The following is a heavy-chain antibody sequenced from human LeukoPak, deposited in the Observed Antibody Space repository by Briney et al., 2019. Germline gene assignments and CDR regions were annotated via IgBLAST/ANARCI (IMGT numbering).Heavy chain of an antibody. V-gene: IGHV3-7*03. Sequence: GGSLRLSCTASGFTFSSYWMDWVRQAPGKGREWVANIKQDGSEKYYVDSVKGRFTISRDNAKNLLYLQMNSLRAEDTAVYYCARDRDWYSFDSWGQGTLVTVSS. J-gene: IGHJ4*02. CDR1: GFTFSSYW. CDR3: ARDRDWYSFDS. D-gene: IGHD6-19*01. CDR2: IKQDGSEK.